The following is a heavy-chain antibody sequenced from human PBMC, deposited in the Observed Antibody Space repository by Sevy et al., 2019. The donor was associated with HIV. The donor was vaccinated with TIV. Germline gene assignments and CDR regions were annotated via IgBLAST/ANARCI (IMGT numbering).Heavy chain of an antibody. J-gene: IGHJ3*02. CDR3: ARMGAQATYIGYYGLTDAFDI. D-gene: IGHD5-12*01. Sequence: GGSLRLSCAASGFTFSSYAMHWVRQAPGKGLEWVAVISYDGSNKYYADSVKGRFTISRDNSKNTLYLQMNSLRADDTAGYYCARMGAQATYIGYYGLTDAFDIWGQGTRVTVSS. CDR1: GFTFSSYA. V-gene: IGHV3-30-3*01. CDR2: ISYDGSNK.